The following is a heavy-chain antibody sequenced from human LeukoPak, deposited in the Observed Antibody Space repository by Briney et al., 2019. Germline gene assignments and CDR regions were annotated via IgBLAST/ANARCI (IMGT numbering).Heavy chain of an antibody. V-gene: IGHV1-46*01. J-gene: IGHJ4*02. D-gene: IGHD4-17*01. CDR2: INPSGGST. CDR1: GYTFTSYY. Sequence: ASVKASCKASGYTFTSYYMHWVRQAPGQGLEWMGIINPSGGSTSYAQKFQGRVTMTRDMSTSTVYMELSSLRSEDTAVYYCARDPYGDYGEYYFDYWGQGTLVTVSS. CDR3: ARDPYGDYGEYYFDY.